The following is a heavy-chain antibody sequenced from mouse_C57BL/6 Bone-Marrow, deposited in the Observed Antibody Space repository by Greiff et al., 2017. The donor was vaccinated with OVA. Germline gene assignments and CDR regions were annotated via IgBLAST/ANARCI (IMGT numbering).Heavy chain of an antibody. Sequence: QVQLQQSGAELARPGASVKLSCKASGYTFTSYGISWVKQRTGQGLEWIGEIYPRSGNTYYNEKFKGKATLTADKSSSTAYMELRSLTSEDSAVYFCARTPQLLRLYYFDYWGQGTTLTGSS. D-gene: IGHD1-1*01. CDR2: IYPRSGNT. V-gene: IGHV1-81*01. J-gene: IGHJ2*01. CDR1: GYTFTSYG. CDR3: ARTPQLLRLYYFDY.